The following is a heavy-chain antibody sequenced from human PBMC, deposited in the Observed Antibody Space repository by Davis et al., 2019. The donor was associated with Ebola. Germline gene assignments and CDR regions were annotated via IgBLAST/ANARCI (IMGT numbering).Heavy chain of an antibody. V-gene: IGHV5-51*01. J-gene: IGHJ4*02. CDR1: GYSFTTYW. CDR2: IFSGDSDT. Sequence: PGGSLRLSCTGSGYSFTTYWIALVRQPPGKGLEWMGVIFSGDSDTRYRPPFEGQVTISVDRSISTAYLQWSSLKASDTAMYYCARGTDGYNPGGYFDSWGQGTLVTVSS. CDR3: ARGTDGYNPGGYFDS. D-gene: IGHD5-24*01.